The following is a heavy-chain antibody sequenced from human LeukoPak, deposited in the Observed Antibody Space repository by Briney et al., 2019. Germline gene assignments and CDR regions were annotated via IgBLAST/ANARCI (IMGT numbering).Heavy chain of an antibody. J-gene: IGHJ4*02. CDR2: INPDKGDA. V-gene: IGHV1-2*02. Sequence: ASVKVSCKASGYTFDGYYIHWVRRAPGQGPEWLGWINPDKGDARTAQKFRDRVIMTTDKSLATAYMEVINLSSDDTAVYFCTRSSWDCSSGSCYTNMNFDYWGQGTLVTVSS. CDR1: GYTFDGYY. D-gene: IGHD2-15*01. CDR3: TRSSWDCSSGSCYTNMNFDY.